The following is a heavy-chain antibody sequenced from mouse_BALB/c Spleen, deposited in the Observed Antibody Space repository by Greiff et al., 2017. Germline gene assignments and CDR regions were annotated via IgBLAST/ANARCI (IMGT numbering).Heavy chain of an antibody. J-gene: IGHJ4*01. CDR2: INPSNGGT. Sequence: VQLQQSGAELVKPGASVKLSCKASGYTFTSYYMYWVKQRPGQGLEWIGEINPSNGGTNFNEKFKSKATLTVDKSSSTAYMQLSSLTSEDSAVYYCTRTHEWYYAMDYWGQGTSVTVSS. V-gene: IGHV1S81*02. CDR3: TRTHEWYYAMDY. CDR1: GYTFTSYY.